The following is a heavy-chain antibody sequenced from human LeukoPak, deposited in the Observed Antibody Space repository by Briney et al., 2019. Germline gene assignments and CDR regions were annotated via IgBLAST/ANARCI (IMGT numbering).Heavy chain of an antibody. CDR3: ARVYSNYVRYFDL. V-gene: IGHV1-18*01. D-gene: IGHD4-11*01. J-gene: IGHJ2*01. CDR2: ISAYNGNT. CDR1: GYTFTSYG. Sequence: ASVKVSCKASGYTFTSYGISWVRQAPGQGLGWMGWISAYNGNTNYAQKLQGRVTMTTDTSTSTAYKELRSLRSDDTAVYYCARVYSNYVRYFDLWGRGTLVTVSS.